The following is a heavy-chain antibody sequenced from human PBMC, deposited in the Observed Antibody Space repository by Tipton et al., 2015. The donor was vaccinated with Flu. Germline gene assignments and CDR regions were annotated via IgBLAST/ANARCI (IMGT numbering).Heavy chain of an antibody. V-gene: IGHV4-38-2*02. J-gene: IGHJ6*02. CDR3: ARDQGFGAGLTYDYYGMDV. CDR2: IYHNGGT. D-gene: IGHD3-10*01. Sequence: TLSLTCSVSGDSIGGAYYWGWIRQPPGKGLEWIGSIYHNGGTYYSPSLKSRVAISEDTSKNQFSLKLNFVTAADTAVYYCARDQGFGAGLTYDYYGMDVWGQGTTVTVSS. CDR1: GDSIGGAYY.